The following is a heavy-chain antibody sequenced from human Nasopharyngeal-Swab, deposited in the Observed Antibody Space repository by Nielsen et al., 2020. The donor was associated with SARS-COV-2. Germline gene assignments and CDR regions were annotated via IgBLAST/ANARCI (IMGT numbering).Heavy chain of an antibody. D-gene: IGHD6-25*01. CDR1: GGSVSDYH. J-gene: IGHJ4*02. Sequence: SGTLSLTCAVYGGSVSDYHWSWIRQPPGKGLEWIGEMKPIGITNYNPSLKSRVAISIDTSKNQFFLNLRSVTAADTAVYYCAGHPADFDYWGQGTLITVSS. CDR3: AGHPADFDY. V-gene: IGHV4-34*01. CDR2: MKPIGIT.